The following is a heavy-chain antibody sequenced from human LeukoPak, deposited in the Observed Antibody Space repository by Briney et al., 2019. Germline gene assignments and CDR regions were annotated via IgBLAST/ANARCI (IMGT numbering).Heavy chain of an antibody. V-gene: IGHV3-23*01. J-gene: IGHJ4*02. CDR3: ARDYADYVGFFFFDH. CDR1: GFTFSTYA. CDR2: IIGSGGST. Sequence: PGGSLRLSCAASGFTFSTYAMSWVRQAPGKGLEWVSGIIGSGGSTYYADSVKGRFTISRDNSKSTLYLQMNSLRIEDTAVYYCARDYADYVGFFFFDHWGQGTLVTVSS. D-gene: IGHD4-17*01.